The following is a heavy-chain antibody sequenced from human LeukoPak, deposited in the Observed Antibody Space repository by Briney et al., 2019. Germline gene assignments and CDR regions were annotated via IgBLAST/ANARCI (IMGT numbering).Heavy chain of an antibody. V-gene: IGHV1-2*02. CDR1: GYTFTGYY. CDR3: AIHVDTAMATRY. J-gene: IGHJ4*02. Sequence: GASVKVSCKASGYTFTGYYMYWVRQAPGQGLEWMGWINPNSGGTNYAQKFQGRVTMTRDTSISTAYMELSRLRSDDTAVYYCAIHVDTAMATRYWGQGTLVTVSS. D-gene: IGHD5-18*01. CDR2: INPNSGGT.